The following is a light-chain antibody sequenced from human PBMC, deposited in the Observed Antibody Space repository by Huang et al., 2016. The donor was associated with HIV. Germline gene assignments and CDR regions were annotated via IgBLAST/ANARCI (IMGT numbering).Light chain of an antibody. CDR1: QSISSSY. J-gene: IGKJ2*01. CDR3: QQYGSSPPYT. CDR2: GAS. Sequence: EIVLTQSPGTLSLSPGERATLSCRASQSISSSYLVWYQQKPGQAPRLLVYGASNRATGIPDRFSGSWSGTDFTLTISRLEPEDFAVYYCQQYGSSPPYTFGQGTKLEIK. V-gene: IGKV3-20*01.